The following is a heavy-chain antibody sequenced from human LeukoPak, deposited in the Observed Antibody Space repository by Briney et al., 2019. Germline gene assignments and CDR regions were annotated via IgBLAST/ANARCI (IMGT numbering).Heavy chain of an antibody. CDR2: ISGSGGST. CDR3: AKGRDGYGDYGFLEGY. CDR1: GFTFSSYA. D-gene: IGHD4-17*01. V-gene: IGHV3-23*01. Sequence: GGSLRLSCAASGFTFSSYAMSWVRQAPGKGLEWVSAISGSGGSTYYADSVKGRFTISRDNSKNTLYLQMNSLRAEDTAVYYCAKGRDGYGDYGFLEGYWGQGTLVTVSS. J-gene: IGHJ4*02.